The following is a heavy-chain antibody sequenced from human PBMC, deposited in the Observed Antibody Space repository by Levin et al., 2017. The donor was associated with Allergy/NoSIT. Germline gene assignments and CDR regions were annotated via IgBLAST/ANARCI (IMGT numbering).Heavy chain of an antibody. V-gene: IGHV4-4*07. Sequence: GSLRLSCTVSGDSIRNYYWSWIRQPAGKGLEWIGRIYTSGNTDYNPSLQRRVTMSVDTSRNQFSLQLTSVTAADTAVYYCAREHKDYDGDGYYYGCWGQGTLVTVSS. CDR1: GDSIRNYY. J-gene: IGHJ4*02. CDR2: IYTSGNT. D-gene: IGHD2-21*01. CDR3: AREHKDYDGDGYYYGC.